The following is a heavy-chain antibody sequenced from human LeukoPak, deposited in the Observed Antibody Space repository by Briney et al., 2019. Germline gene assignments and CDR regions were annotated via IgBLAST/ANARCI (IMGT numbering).Heavy chain of an antibody. J-gene: IGHJ4*02. V-gene: IGHV1-18*01. CDR2: ISAYNGNT. D-gene: IGHD3-22*01. CDR1: GYTFTSYG. Sequence: ASVKVSCEASGYTFTSYGISWVRQAPGQGLEWMGWISAYNGNTNYAQKLQGRVTMTTDTSTSTAYMELRSLRSDDTAVYYCARDGGQYYYDSSGYYYPGYWGQGTLVTVSS. CDR3: ARDGGQYYYDSSGYYYPGY.